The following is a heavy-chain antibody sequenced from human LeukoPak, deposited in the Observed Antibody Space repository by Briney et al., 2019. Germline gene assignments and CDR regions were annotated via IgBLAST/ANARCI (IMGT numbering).Heavy chain of an antibody. CDR1: GGSFSGYY. Sequence: SETLSLTCAVYGGSFSGYYWSWIRQPPGKGLEWIEEINHSGSTNYNPSLKSRVTISVDTSKNQFSLKLSSVTAADTAVYYCARMPYYYYGMDVWGQGTTVTVSS. V-gene: IGHV4-34*01. D-gene: IGHD2-2*01. CDR2: INHSGST. CDR3: ARMPYYYYGMDV. J-gene: IGHJ6*02.